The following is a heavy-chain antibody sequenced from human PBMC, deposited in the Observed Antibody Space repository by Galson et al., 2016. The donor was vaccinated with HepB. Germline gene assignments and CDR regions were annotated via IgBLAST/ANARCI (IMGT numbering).Heavy chain of an antibody. J-gene: IGHJ6*02. CDR1: GDSVYNNGAA. V-gene: IGHV6-1*01. D-gene: IGHD7-27*01. Sequence: CAISGDSVYNNGAAWVWLRQSPSRGLEWLGRTFYRSTWENHYAESVKNRITISPDTSRNQFSLHLNSVTPEDTAVYYCASAVMLGRGMDVWGQGTTVTVSS. CDR3: ASAVMLGRGMDV. CDR2: TFYRSTWEN.